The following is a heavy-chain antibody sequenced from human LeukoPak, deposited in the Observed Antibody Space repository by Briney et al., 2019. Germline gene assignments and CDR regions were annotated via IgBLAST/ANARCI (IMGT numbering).Heavy chain of an antibody. CDR2: ISSGDNIM. CDR1: GFTFSTYE. J-gene: IGHJ4*02. Sequence: AGGSLRLSCAASGFTFSTYEMNWVRQAPGKGLEWVSYISSGDNIMFYADSVKGRFIISRDNAKSSLYLQMNSLRAEDTALYYCARESSWSFDYWGQGTLVTVSS. V-gene: IGHV3-48*03. D-gene: IGHD6-13*01. CDR3: ARESSWSFDY.